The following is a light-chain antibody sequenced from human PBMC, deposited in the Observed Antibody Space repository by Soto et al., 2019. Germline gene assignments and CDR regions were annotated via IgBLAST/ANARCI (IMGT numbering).Light chain of an antibody. CDR1: SSNIGAGYD. V-gene: IGLV1-40*01. CDR3: QSFDSSLSALV. J-gene: IGLJ2*01. CDR2: GDS. Sequence: QAVVTQPPSVSGAPRQRVTISCTGSSSNIGAGYDVHWYQQLPGTAPKLLIYGDSNRPSGVPDRFSGSKSGTSASLAITGLQAEDEADYYCQSFDSSLSALVFGGGTKLTVL.